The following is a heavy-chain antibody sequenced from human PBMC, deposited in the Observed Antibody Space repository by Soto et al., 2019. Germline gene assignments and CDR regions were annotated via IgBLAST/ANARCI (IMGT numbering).Heavy chain of an antibody. D-gene: IGHD3-22*01. Sequence: QAHLVQSGAEVKKPGSSVKVSCKASGDTFNTYGISWVRQAPGQGREWMGVIIPIFGTPNNAQRFQARLTMTADTVTSTDYMELRSLRAEDAAVYSCARERVRQAATLGNSYYLYYAMAVWVPGTTVTASS. CDR1: GDTFNTYG. CDR3: ARERVRQAATLGNSYYLYYAMAV. CDR2: IIPIFGTP. J-gene: IGHJ6*02. V-gene: IGHV1-69*06.